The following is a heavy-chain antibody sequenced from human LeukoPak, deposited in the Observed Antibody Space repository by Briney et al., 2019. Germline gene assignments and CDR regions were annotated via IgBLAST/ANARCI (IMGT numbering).Heavy chain of an antibody. D-gene: IGHD3-9*01. CDR1: GFTFSSYA. CDR2: ISYDGSNE. J-gene: IGHJ4*02. CDR3: ARDRRDDILTGIMATIDY. V-gene: IGHV3-30*04. Sequence: PGRSLRLSCAASGFTFSSYAMHWVRQAPGKGLEWVAVISYDGSNEYYADSVKGRFTISRDNSKNTLYLQMNSLRAEDTAVYYCARDRRDDILTGIMATIDYWGQGTLVTVSS.